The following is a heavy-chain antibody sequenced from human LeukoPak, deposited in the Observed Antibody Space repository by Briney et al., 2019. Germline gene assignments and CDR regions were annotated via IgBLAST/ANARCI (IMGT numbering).Heavy chain of an antibody. Sequence: ASVKVSCKTSGYTFTGYYMHWVRQAPGQGLEWMGWINPNSGGTNYAQKFQGRVTMTRDTSISTAYMELSSLRSEDTAVYYCAREIAYCGGDCYSFDYWGQGTLVTVSS. CDR1: GYTFTGYY. CDR3: AREIAYCGGDCYSFDY. CDR2: INPNSGGT. J-gene: IGHJ4*02. V-gene: IGHV1-2*02. D-gene: IGHD2-21*02.